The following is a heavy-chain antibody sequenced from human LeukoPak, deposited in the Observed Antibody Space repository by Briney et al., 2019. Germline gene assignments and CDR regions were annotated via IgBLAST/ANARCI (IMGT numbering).Heavy chain of an antibody. V-gene: IGHV3-23*01. D-gene: IGHD6-13*01. Sequence: GRSLRLSCAASGFTFSSYGMHWVRQAPGKGLEWVSGISGSGGSTYYADSMKGRFTISRDNSKNTLYLQMNSLRVEDTAVYYCAKHHGYSSSWYVDYWGQGALVSVSS. CDR3: AKHHGYSSSWYVDY. CDR2: ISGSGGST. CDR1: GFTFSSYG. J-gene: IGHJ4*02.